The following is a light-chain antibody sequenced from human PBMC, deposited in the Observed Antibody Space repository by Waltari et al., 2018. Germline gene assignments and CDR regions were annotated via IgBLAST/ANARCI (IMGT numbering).Light chain of an antibody. Sequence: QSALTQPASVSGSPGQSITISCTGISNDVGGYKYVSWYHQHPGKAPKVLIYDVNNRPSGVSNLFSGSKSGNTASLTISGLQAEDEADYFCSSYTSSTSVIFGGGTKVTVL. CDR1: SNDVGGYKY. J-gene: IGLJ2*01. V-gene: IGLV2-14*03. CDR3: SSYTSSTSVI. CDR2: DVN.